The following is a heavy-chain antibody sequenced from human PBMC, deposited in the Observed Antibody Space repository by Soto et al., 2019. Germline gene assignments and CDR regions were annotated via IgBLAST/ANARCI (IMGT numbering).Heavy chain of an antibody. J-gene: IGHJ4*02. V-gene: IGHV3-23*01. Sequence: PGGSLRLSCAASGFTFSSYAMRWVRQAPGKGLEWVSAISGSGGSTYYADSVKGRFTISRDNSKNTLYLQMNSLRAEDTAVYYCAKGALWFGELLYREYFDCWGQGTLVTVSS. CDR1: GFTFSSYA. CDR2: ISGSGGST. D-gene: IGHD3-10*01. CDR3: AKGALWFGELLYREYFDC.